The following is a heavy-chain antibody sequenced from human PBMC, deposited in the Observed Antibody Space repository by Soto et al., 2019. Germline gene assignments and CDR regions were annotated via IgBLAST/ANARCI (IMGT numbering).Heavy chain of an antibody. CDR2: IYHSGGA. J-gene: IGHJ6*02. D-gene: IGHD3-10*01. Sequence: SETLSLTCTVSGDSITSGGYYWSWLRQQPGKGLEWIGYIYHSGGASYNPSLRGRAVISIDTSKNQFFLRMNAVTAADTATYYCARDYYGAGSQYYYYGMEVWGQGTTVTVSS. CDR3: ARDYYGAGSQYYYYGMEV. CDR1: GDSITSGGYY. V-gene: IGHV4-31*03.